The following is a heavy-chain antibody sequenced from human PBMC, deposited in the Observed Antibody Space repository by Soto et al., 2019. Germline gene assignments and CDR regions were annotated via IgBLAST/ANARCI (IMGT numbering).Heavy chain of an antibody. V-gene: IGHV1-46*01. Sequence: GASVKVSCKASGYTFTSYYMHWVRQAPGQGLEWMGIINPSGGSTSYAQKFQGRVTMTRDTSTSIVYMELSSLRSEDTAVYYCARTYTAMDPFGYWGQGTLVTVSS. CDR2: INPSGGST. D-gene: IGHD5-18*01. CDR1: GYTFTSYY. CDR3: ARTYTAMDPFGY. J-gene: IGHJ4*02.